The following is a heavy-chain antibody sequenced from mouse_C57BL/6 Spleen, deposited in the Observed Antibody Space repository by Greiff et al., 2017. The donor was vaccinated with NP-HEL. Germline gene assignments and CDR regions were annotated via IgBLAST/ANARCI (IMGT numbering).Heavy chain of an antibody. D-gene: IGHD1-1*01. V-gene: IGHV1-61*01. Sequence: VQLQQPGAELVRPGSSVKLSCKASGYTFTSYWMDWVKQRPGQGLEWIGNIYPSDSETHYNQKFKGKATLTVDKSSSTAYMQLSSLTAEDSAVYYCARRYYGSSPFSYWGQGTTLTVSS. CDR3: ARRYYGSSPFSY. J-gene: IGHJ2*01. CDR1: GYTFTSYW. CDR2: IYPSDSET.